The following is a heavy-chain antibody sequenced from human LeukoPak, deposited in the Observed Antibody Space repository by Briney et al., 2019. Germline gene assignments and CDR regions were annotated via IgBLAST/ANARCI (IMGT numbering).Heavy chain of an antibody. D-gene: IGHD4-17*01. Sequence: PGGSLRLSCAASGFAFSTYGMRWVRQAPGKGLEWVSGINWNGGSTGYADSVKGRFTISRDNAKNSLYLQMNSLRAEDTALYYCARAVYGDYWGGGLYYMDVWGKGTTVTVSS. J-gene: IGHJ6*03. V-gene: IGHV3-20*04. CDR2: INWNGGST. CDR3: ARAVYGDYWGGGLYYMDV. CDR1: GFAFSTYG.